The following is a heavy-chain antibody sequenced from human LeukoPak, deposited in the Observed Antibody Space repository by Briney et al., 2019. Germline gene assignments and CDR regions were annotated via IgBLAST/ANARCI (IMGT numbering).Heavy chain of an antibody. CDR3: AKDASTYYYGSGSYLVRPPVDY. CDR1: GFTFSSYG. V-gene: IGHV3-30*18. D-gene: IGHD3-10*01. J-gene: IGHJ4*02. Sequence: GGSLRLSCAASGFTFSSYGMHWVRQAPGKGLEWVAVISYDGSNKYYADSVKGRFTISRDNSKNALYLQMNSLRAEDTAVYYCAKDASTYYYGSGSYLVRPPVDYWGQGTLVTVSS. CDR2: ISYDGSNK.